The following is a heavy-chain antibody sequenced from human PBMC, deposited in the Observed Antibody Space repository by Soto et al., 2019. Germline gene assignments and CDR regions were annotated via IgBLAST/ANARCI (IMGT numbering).Heavy chain of an antibody. J-gene: IGHJ4*02. CDR1: GYTFTSYG. Sequence: ASVKVSCKASGYTFTSYGISWVRQAPGQGLEWMGWISAYNGNTNYAQKLQGRVTMTTDTSTSTAYMELRSLRSDDTAVYYCARVSIAVADYYFDYWGQGTLVTASS. CDR2: ISAYNGNT. CDR3: ARVSIAVADYYFDY. V-gene: IGHV1-18*04. D-gene: IGHD6-19*01.